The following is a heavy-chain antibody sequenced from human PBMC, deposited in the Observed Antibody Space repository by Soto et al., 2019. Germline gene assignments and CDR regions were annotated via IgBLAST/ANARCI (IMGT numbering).Heavy chain of an antibody. CDR3: AKVPGIAANYYYYGMDV. CDR2: ISGSGGST. Sequence: GGSLRLSCAASGFTFSSYAMSWVRQAPGKGLEWVSAISGSGGSTYYADSVKGRFTISRDNSKNTLYLQMNSLRAEDTAVYYCAKVPGIAANYYYYGMDVWGQGTTVTSP. J-gene: IGHJ6*02. CDR1: GFTFSSYA. V-gene: IGHV3-23*01. D-gene: IGHD6-13*01.